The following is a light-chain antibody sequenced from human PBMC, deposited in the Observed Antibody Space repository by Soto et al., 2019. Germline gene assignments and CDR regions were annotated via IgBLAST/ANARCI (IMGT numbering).Light chain of an antibody. CDR2: AAS. V-gene: IGKV1-12*01. CDR1: QSISSW. CDR3: HQYDKAPQT. Sequence: DIQMTQSPSSVSASVGDRVTITCRASQSISSWLAWYQQKPGKAPKLLIYAASSLQSGVPSRFSGSGSGTDFALTISRLEPEDSAVYYCHQYDKAPQTFGQGTKVEIK. J-gene: IGKJ2*01.